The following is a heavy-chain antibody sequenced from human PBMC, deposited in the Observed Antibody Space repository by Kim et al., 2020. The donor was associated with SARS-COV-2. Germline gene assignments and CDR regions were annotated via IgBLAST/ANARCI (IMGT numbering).Heavy chain of an antibody. D-gene: IGHD4-17*01. V-gene: IGHV3-7*03. CDR2: IKKDGSER. CDR3: ARGRFGDYK. J-gene: IGHJ4*02. Sequence: GGSLRLSCAASGFTFSDYWMYWVRQAPGKGLEWVANIKKDGSERYYVDSVKGRFTISRDNAKSSLFLQMDSLRVEDTAVYYCARGRFGDYKWGQGTLVTVSS. CDR1: GFTFSDYW.